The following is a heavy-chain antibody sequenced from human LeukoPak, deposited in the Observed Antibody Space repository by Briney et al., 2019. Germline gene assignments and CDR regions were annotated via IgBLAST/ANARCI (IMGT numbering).Heavy chain of an antibody. Sequence: ASVKVSCKASGYTFTGYSIHWVRQAPGQGLEWMGWINPNSGGTNYAQKFQGRVTMTRDTSISTAYMELSRLRSDDTAVYYCARDRREPRARYYGMDVWGQGTTVTVSS. J-gene: IGHJ6*02. CDR2: INPNSGGT. V-gene: IGHV1-2*02. D-gene: IGHD1-14*01. CDR1: GYTFTGYS. CDR3: ARDRREPRARYYGMDV.